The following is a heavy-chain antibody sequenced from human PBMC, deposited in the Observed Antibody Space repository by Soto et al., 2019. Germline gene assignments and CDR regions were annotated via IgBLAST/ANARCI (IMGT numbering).Heavy chain of an antibody. CDR2: IYYSGST. V-gene: IGHV4-39*02. CDR1: VGSISSSSYY. J-gene: IGHJ4*02. Sequence: SETLSLTCTVSVGSISSSSYYWGWIRQPSGKGLEWIGSIYYSGSTYYNPSLKSRVTISVDKSKNHFSLKLTSMTAADTAIYYCARGDLHDNGVYFDSWGQGNLVTVSS. CDR3: ARGDLHDNGVYFDS. D-gene: IGHD4-17*01.